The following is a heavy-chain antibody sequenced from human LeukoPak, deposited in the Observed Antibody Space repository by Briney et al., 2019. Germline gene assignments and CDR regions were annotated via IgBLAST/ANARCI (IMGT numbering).Heavy chain of an antibody. CDR2: IYYGANT. J-gene: IGHJ4*02. V-gene: IGHV4-39*01. D-gene: IGHD3-3*01. Sequence: SETLALTCTVSGGSISSSLYYWGWVRQPPGKGLEWVGSIYYGANTYYNPSLKIRLTNYVDTPKNQVSLKLRSVTAADTALYFCAGGQTLDWLSNYFDSWGQGSLVIVSS. CDR3: AGGQTLDWLSNYFDS. CDR1: GGSISSSLYY.